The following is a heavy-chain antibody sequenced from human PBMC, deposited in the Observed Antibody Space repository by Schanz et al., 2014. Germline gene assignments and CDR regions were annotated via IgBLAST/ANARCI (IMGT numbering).Heavy chain of an antibody. CDR2: FIPILDVG. J-gene: IGHJ6*02. D-gene: IGHD3-10*01. CDR3: ATAKRFGDMDV. CDR1: RSTFSSYT. V-gene: IGHV1-69*02. Sequence: QVQLVQSGAEVKKPGSSVKVSCKASRSTFSSYTISWVRQARGQGLEWVGRFIPILDVGNYAQQFQGRVTFTADKSTSTAYMELRNLRSDDTAVYYCATAKRFGDMDVWGQGTTVTVSS.